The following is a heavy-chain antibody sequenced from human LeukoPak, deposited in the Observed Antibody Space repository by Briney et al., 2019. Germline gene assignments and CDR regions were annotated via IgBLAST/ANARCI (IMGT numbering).Heavy chain of an antibody. CDR1: GFTFSSYG. Sequence: GGTLRLSCAASGFTFSSYGMSWVRQAPGKGLEWVSAISGSGGSTYYADSVKGRFTISRDNSKNTLYLQMNSLRAEDTAVYYCARHLDSSGYPDYFDYWGQGTLVTVSS. D-gene: IGHD3-22*01. J-gene: IGHJ4*02. CDR2: ISGSGGST. CDR3: ARHLDSSGYPDYFDY. V-gene: IGHV3-23*01.